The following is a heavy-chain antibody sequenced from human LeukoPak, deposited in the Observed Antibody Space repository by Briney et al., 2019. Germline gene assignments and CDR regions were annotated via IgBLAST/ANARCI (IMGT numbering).Heavy chain of an antibody. CDR2: INHSGST. V-gene: IGHV4-34*01. CDR1: GGSFSGYY. D-gene: IGHD2-15*01. Sequence: SETLSLTCAVYGGSFSGYYWSWIRQPPGKGLEWIGEINHSGSTNYNPSLKSRVTISVDTSKNQFSLKLSSVTAADTAVYYCAREVCSGGRCGLDYWGQGTLVTVSS. J-gene: IGHJ4*02. CDR3: AREVCSGGRCGLDY.